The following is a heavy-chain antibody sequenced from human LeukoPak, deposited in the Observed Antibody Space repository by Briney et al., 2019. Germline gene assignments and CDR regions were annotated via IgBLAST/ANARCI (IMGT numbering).Heavy chain of an antibody. D-gene: IGHD3-10*01. Sequence: GGSLRLSCAASGFTFSDYYMSWIRQAPGKGLEWVSYISSSGSTIYYADSVKGRFTISRDNAKNSLYLQMNSLRAEDTAVYYCAKQELGLPVPPDYWGQGTLVTVSS. CDR3: AKQELGLPVPPDY. CDR1: GFTFSDYY. J-gene: IGHJ4*02. CDR2: ISSSGSTI. V-gene: IGHV3-11*01.